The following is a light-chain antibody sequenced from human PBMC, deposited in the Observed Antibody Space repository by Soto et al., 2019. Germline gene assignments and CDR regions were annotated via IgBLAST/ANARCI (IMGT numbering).Light chain of an antibody. Sequence: DIQMTESPSTLSASVGDRVTIPCRASQSISSRLAWYQQKPGKAPKLLIYDASSLDSGVPSRFSGSGPGTEFTPTVSSLQPDDLANYYGQEYSTYTYTFGQGTKLESK. CDR2: DAS. CDR1: QSISSR. CDR3: QEYSTYTYT. J-gene: IGKJ2*01. V-gene: IGKV1-5*01.